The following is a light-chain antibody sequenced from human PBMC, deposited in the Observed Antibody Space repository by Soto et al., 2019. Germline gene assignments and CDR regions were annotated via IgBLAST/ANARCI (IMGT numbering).Light chain of an antibody. CDR2: GAS. V-gene: IGKV3-20*01. J-gene: IGKJ5*01. CDR3: HQYGSSPVT. CDR1: RSVSSNY. Sequence: ENVLTQSPGTLSLSPGDRATLSCRASRSVSSNYLAWYQQKPGQAPRLLIYGASSRARDIPDTFSGSGYGTDFTLTISRLEPEDFAVYYCHQYGSSPVTFGQGTRLEIK.